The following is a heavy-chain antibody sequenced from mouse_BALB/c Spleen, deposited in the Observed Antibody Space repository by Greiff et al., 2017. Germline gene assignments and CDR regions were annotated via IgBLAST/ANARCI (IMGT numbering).Heavy chain of an antibody. V-gene: IGHV1S137*01. CDR2: ISTYYGDA. J-gene: IGHJ4*01. D-gene: IGHD1-1*01. CDR3: ARDYYGSRVRAMDY. Sequence: QVQLKESGAELVRPGVSVKISCKGSGYTFTDYAMHWVKQSHAKSLEWIGVISTYYGDASYNQKFKGKATLTVDKSSSTAYMELRSLTSEDTAVYYCARDYYGSRVRAMDYWGQGTSVTVSS. CDR1: GYTFTDYA.